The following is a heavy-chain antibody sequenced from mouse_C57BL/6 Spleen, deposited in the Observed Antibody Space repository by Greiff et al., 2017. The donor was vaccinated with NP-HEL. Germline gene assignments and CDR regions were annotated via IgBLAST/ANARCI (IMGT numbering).Heavy chain of an antibody. Sequence: QVQLQQSGAELVKPGASVKLSCKASGYTFTEYTIHWVKQRSGQGLEWIGWFYPGSGSIKYNEKFKDKATLTADKSSSTVYMELSRLTSEDSAVYVCARHEDPGRDYDGGYYFDYWGQGTTLTVSS. CDR3: ARHEDPGRDYDGGYYFDY. CDR1: GYTFTEYT. V-gene: IGHV1-62-2*01. J-gene: IGHJ2*01. D-gene: IGHD2-4*01. CDR2: FYPGSGSI.